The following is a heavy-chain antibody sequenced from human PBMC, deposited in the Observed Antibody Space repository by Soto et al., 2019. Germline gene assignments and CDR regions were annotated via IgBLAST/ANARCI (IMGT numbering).Heavy chain of an antibody. V-gene: IGHV3-23*01. Sequence: EVQLLESGGGLVQPGGSLRLSWAASGFTFSSYAMSWVRQAPGKWLELGSVISGSGGSTYYADSVKGRFTISRDNSKNTRYLSMNSLRAEDTAVYYCATRTVGWYFDLWGRGTLVTGSS. CDR3: ATRTVGWYFDL. J-gene: IGHJ2*01. CDR2: ISGSGGST. CDR1: GFTFSSYA. D-gene: IGHD4-17*01.